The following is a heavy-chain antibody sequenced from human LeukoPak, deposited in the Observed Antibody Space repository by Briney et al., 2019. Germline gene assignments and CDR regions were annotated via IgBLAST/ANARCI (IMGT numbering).Heavy chain of an antibody. J-gene: IGHJ4*02. V-gene: IGHV3-23*01. CDR1: GFTFSSYA. CDR2: ISGSGGST. Sequence: SGGSLRLSCAASGFTFSSYAMSWVRQAPGKGLEWVSVISGSGGSTYYADSVKGRFTISRDNSKNTLYLQMNSLRAEDTAVYYCAKDISGYCSSTSCSIWGQGTLVTVSS. D-gene: IGHD2-2*01. CDR3: AKDISGYCSSTSCSI.